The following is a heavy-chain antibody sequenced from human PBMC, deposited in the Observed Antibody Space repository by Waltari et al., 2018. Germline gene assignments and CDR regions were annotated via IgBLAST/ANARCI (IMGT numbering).Heavy chain of an antibody. Sequence: QVQLQQWGAGLLKPSETLSLTCAVYGGSFSGYYWSWIRQPPGKGLEWIGEINHSGSTNYNPSLKSGVTISVETSKNQFSLKLSSVTAADTAVYYCARELIAAAGYGMDVWGQGTTVTVSS. D-gene: IGHD6-13*01. CDR3: ARELIAAAGYGMDV. V-gene: IGHV4-34*01. CDR1: GGSFSGYY. CDR2: INHSGST. J-gene: IGHJ6*02.